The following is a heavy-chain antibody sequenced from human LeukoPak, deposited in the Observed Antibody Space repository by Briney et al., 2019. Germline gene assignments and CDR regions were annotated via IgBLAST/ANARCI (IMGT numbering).Heavy chain of an antibody. Sequence: SQTLSLTCAVSGGSISSGGYSWSWIRQPPGKGLECLGYIYHSGITYYNPSLKSRVTMSVDRSKNQLSLKLSSVTAADTAVYYCARGSGSYYHFDYWGQGTLVTVSS. D-gene: IGHD1-26*01. CDR3: ARGSGSYYHFDY. J-gene: IGHJ4*02. CDR2: IYHSGIT. V-gene: IGHV4-30-2*01. CDR1: GGSISSGGYS.